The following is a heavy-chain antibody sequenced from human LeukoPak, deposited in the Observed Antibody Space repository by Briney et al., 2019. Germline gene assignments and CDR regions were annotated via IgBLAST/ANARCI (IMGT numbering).Heavy chain of an antibody. CDR2: ISGSGAST. V-gene: IGHV3-23*01. J-gene: IGHJ6*02. D-gene: IGHD5-24*01. CDR3: ARGEYGYNYYYYYGMDV. CDR1: GFTLSTNA. Sequence: GGSLRLSCLTSGFTLSTNAMSWVRQAPGKGLEWISGISGSGASTYYADSVKGRFTISRDDSRNTLYLQMNSLRAEDTAVYYCARGEYGYNYYYYYGMDVWGQGTTVTVSS.